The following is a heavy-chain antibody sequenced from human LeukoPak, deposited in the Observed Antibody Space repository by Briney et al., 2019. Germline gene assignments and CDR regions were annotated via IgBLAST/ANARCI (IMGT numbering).Heavy chain of an antibody. J-gene: IGHJ6*02. V-gene: IGHV4-34*01. CDR2: INHSGST. CDR3: ARGRSRRYYYGMDV. CDR1: GGSFSGYY. Sequence: SETLSLTCAVYGGSFSGYYWSWIRQPPGKGLEWIGEINHSGSTNYNPSLKSRVTISVDTSKNQFSLKLSSVTAADTAVYYCARGRSRRYYYGMDVWGQGTTVTVSS.